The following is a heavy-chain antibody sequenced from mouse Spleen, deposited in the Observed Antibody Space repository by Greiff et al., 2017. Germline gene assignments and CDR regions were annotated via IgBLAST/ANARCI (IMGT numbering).Heavy chain of an antibody. CDR2: IDPENGDT. D-gene: IGHD1-3*01. CDR1: GFNIKDDY. Sequence: EVQLQQSGAELVRPGASVKLSCTASGFNIKDDYMHWVKQRPEQGLEWIGWIDPENGDTEYASKFQGKATITADTSSNTAYLQLSSLTSEDTAVYYCTYKRPFDYWGQGTTLTVSS. V-gene: IGHV14-4*01. J-gene: IGHJ2*01. CDR3: TYKRPFDY.